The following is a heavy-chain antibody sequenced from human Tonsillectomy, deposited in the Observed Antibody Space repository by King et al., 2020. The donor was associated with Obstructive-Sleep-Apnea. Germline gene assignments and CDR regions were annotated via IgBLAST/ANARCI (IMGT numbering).Heavy chain of an antibody. CDR2: IYYSGST. V-gene: IGHV4-39*07. D-gene: IGHD3-22*01. CDR1: GGSISSSSYY. CDR3: ARVYSSGYYYPDY. J-gene: IGHJ4*02. Sequence: QLQESGPGLVKHSETLSLTCTVSGGSISSSSYYWGWIRQPPGKGLEWIGSIYYSGSTYYNPSLKSRVTISVDTSNNQFSLKLSSVTAADTAVYYCARVYSSGYYYPDYWGQGTLVTVSS.